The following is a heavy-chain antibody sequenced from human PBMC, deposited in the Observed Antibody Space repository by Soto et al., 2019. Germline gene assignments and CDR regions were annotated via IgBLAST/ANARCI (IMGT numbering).Heavy chain of an antibody. Sequence: ASMKVSCKASGYTFTSYAMHWVRQAPGQRLEWMGWINAGNGNTKYSQKFQGRVTITRDTSASTAYMELSSLRSEDTAVYYCARDKSDSSSFFWFDPWGQGTLVTAPQ. CDR2: INAGNGNT. J-gene: IGHJ5*02. CDR3: ARDKSDSSSFFWFDP. CDR1: GYTFTSYA. D-gene: IGHD6-6*01. V-gene: IGHV1-3*01.